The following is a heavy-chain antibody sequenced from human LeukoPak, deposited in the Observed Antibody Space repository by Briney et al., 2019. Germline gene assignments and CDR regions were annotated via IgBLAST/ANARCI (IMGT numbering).Heavy chain of an antibody. CDR2: ISYDGSNK. J-gene: IGHJ4*02. V-gene: IGHV3-30*04. D-gene: IGHD2-2*01. Sequence: PGGSLRLSCAASGFTFSSYAMHWVRQAPGKGLEWVAVISYDGSNKHYADSVKGRFTISRDNAKNSLYLQMNSLRAEDTAVYYCARYCSSTSCHDYWGQGTLVTVSS. CDR1: GFTFSSYA. CDR3: ARYCSSTSCHDY.